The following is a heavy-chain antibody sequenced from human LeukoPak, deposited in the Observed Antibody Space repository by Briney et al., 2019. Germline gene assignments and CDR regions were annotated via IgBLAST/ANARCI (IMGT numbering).Heavy chain of an antibody. CDR2: INHGGST. D-gene: IGHD6-6*01. V-gene: IGHV4-34*01. J-gene: IGHJ6*03. CDR3: ARVGRGIAARPRPDYYYYMDV. Sequence: PSETLSLPCAVCGGSFSGYYWSWIRQPPGKGLEWMGEINHGGSTNYNPSLKSRVTISVDTSKNQFSQKLSSVTAADTAVYYCARVGRGIAARPRPDYYYYMDVWGKGTTVTVSS. CDR1: GGSFSGYY.